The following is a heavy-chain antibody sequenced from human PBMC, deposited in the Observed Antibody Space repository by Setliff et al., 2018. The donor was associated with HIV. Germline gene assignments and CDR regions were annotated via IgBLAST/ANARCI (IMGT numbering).Heavy chain of an antibody. V-gene: IGHV3-48*01. J-gene: IGHJ3*02. CDR3: ASDFMGSDAFDI. CDR1: GFTFSSSN. Sequence: TGGSLRLSCAASGFTFSSSNMNWVRQAPGKGLEWLSFISSRSTTIYYADSVKGRFTISRDNAENSLYLQMHSLRVDDTAVYYCASDFMGSDAFDIWGQGTMVTVSS. CDR2: ISSRSTTI. D-gene: IGHD3-10*01.